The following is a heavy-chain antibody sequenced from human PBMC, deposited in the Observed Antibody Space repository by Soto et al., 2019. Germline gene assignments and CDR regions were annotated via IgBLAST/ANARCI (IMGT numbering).Heavy chain of an antibody. J-gene: IGHJ6*02. D-gene: IGHD1-7*01. CDR3: ARVDGDWNYLNYYYGMDV. CDR2: IYYSGST. V-gene: IGHV4-30-4*01. Sequence: QVQLQESGPGLVKPSQTLSLTCTVSGGSISSGDYYWSWIRQPPGKGLEWIGYIYYSGSTYYNPSLTSRVTISVDTTKNQFSLKLSSVTAADTAVYYCARVDGDWNYLNYYYGMDVWGQGTTVTVSS. CDR1: GGSISSGDYY.